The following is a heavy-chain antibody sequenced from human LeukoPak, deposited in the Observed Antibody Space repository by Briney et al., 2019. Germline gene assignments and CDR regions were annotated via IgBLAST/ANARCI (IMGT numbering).Heavy chain of an antibody. V-gene: IGHV3-30*01. Sequence: PGRSLRLSCAASGFIFSTYAMHWVRQAPGKGLEWVAFISPDGNDKRYADSVKGRLTIPRDSTENTLYLQINRLGAEDAVVYYCAREGEGAFDVWGQGTMVTVSS. D-gene: IGHD1-26*01. CDR2: ISPDGNDK. CDR3: AREGEGAFDV. CDR1: GFIFSTYA. J-gene: IGHJ3*01.